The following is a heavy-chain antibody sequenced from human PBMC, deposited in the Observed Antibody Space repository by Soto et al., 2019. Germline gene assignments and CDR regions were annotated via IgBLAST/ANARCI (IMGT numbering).Heavy chain of an antibody. Sequence: GGSLRLSCAASGFTFSSYAMTWVRQAPGKGLEWVSAISRSGDSTYYADSVKGRFTISRDNSKNTLYLQMNSLRAEDTAVYYCAKGAFAGYYYYGMDVWGQGTTVTVSS. J-gene: IGHJ6*02. V-gene: IGHV3-23*01. CDR3: AKGAFAGYYYYGMDV. CDR1: GFTFSSYA. CDR2: ISRSGDST. D-gene: IGHD3-16*01.